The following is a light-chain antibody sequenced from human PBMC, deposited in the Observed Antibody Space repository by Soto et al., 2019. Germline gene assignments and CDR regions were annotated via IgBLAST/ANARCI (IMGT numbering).Light chain of an antibody. CDR3: QTWGTGVHVV. J-gene: IGLJ2*01. V-gene: IGLV4-69*01. CDR2: INTDGSL. CDR1: SEHSSYS. Sequence: QSVLTQSPSASASLGASVKLTCTLSSEHSSYSIAWHQQRPEQGPRFLMKINTDGSLDNGDGIPDRFAGSFSGAERYLTISSLQSEDEADYYCQTWGTGVHVVFGGGTKLTVL.